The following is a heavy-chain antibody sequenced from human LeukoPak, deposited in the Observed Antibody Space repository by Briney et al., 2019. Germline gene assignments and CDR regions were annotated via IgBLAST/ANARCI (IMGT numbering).Heavy chain of an antibody. CDR1: GVSISYYY. CDR2: IYHSGST. D-gene: IGHD6-6*01. CDR3: ARSPYSSSGSSFYYYYYMDV. V-gene: IGHV4-38-2*02. Sequence: SETLSLTCTVSGVSISYYYWSWIRQPPGKGLEWIGSIYHSGSTYYNPSLKSRVTISVDTSKNQFSLKLSSVTAADTAVYYCARSPYSSSGSSFYYYYYMDVWGKGTTVTVSS. J-gene: IGHJ6*03.